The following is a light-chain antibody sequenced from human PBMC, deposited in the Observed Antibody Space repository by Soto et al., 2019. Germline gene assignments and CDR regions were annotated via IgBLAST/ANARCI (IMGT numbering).Light chain of an antibody. CDR3: QQYGSSPIT. CDR2: GAS. V-gene: IGKV3-20*01. J-gene: IGKJ5*01. Sequence: EIVLTQSPGTLSLSPGERATLSCRASQSVSSNYLAWYQQKPGKAPRLLIYGASNRATGIPDTFSVSGSGTDFTLTISRLEPEDFAVYYCQQYGSSPITFGQGTRLEIK. CDR1: QSVSSNY.